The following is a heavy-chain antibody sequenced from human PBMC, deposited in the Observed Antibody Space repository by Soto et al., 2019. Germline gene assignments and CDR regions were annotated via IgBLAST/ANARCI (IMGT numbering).Heavy chain of an antibody. Sequence: SVKVSCKASGGTFSSYAISWVRQAPRQGLEWMGGIIPIFGTANYAQKFQGRVTITADKSTSTAYMELSSLRSEDTAVYYCASPVSSGYYAGGMDVWGQGTTVTVSS. CDR1: GGTFSSYA. CDR2: IIPIFGTA. V-gene: IGHV1-69*06. D-gene: IGHD5-12*01. CDR3: ASPVSSGYYAGGMDV. J-gene: IGHJ6*02.